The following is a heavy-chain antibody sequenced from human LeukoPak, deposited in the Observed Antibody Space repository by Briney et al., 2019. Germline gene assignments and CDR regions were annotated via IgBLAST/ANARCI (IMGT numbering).Heavy chain of an antibody. CDR1: GFTFSSYE. Sequence: GGSLRLSCAASGFTFSSYEMNWVRQAPGKGLEWVSYISSSGSTIYYADSVKGRFTISRDNSKNTLYLQMGSLRAEDMAVYYCARNGVAGYYYYYMDVWGKGTTVTISS. J-gene: IGHJ6*03. CDR3: ARNGVAGYYYYYMDV. CDR2: ISSSGSTI. V-gene: IGHV3-48*03. D-gene: IGHD6-19*01.